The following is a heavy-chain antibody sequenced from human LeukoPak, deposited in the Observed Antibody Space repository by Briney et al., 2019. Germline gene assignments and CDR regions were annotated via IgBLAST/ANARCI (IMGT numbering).Heavy chain of an antibody. CDR2: ISYTGST. V-gene: IGHV4-39*01. D-gene: IGHD6-19*01. J-gene: IGHJ1*01. CDR1: GGSISTRRHY. CDR3: VRHEEEAGLEYFLH. Sequence: PSETLSLTCTVSGGSISTRRHYWGWIRQAPGKGLKWLGSISYTGSTYDNPSLKSRVTISVDTSKNQFSLKLSSVTAADTAVYYCVRHEEEAGLEYFLHWGQGTLVTVSS.